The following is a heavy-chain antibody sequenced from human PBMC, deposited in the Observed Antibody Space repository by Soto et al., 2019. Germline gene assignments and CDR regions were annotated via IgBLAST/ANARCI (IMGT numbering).Heavy chain of an antibody. CDR3: AKDQGIAAAGGDDAFDI. CDR1: GFTFSSYG. Sequence: QVQLVESGGGVVQPGRSLRLSCAASGFTFSSYGMHWVRQAPGKGVEWVAVISYDGSNKYYADSVKGRFTISRDNSKNTLYLQMNSLRAEDTAVYYCAKDQGIAAAGGDDAFDIWGQGTMVTVSS. CDR2: ISYDGSNK. V-gene: IGHV3-30*18. J-gene: IGHJ3*02. D-gene: IGHD6-13*01.